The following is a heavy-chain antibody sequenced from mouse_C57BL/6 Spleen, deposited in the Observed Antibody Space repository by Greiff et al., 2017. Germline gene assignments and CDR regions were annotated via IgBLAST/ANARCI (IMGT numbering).Heavy chain of an antibody. Sequence: EVKLMESGGGLVQPKGSLKLSCAASGFSFNTYAMNWVRQAPGKGLEWVARIRSKSNNYATYYADSVKDRFTISRDDSESMLYLQMNNLKTEDTAMYYCVRQAASFYEEDYAMDYWGQGTSVTVSS. CDR2: IRSKSNNYAT. CDR3: VRQAASFYEEDYAMDY. V-gene: IGHV10-1*01. D-gene: IGHD1-1*01. CDR1: GFSFNTYA. J-gene: IGHJ4*01.